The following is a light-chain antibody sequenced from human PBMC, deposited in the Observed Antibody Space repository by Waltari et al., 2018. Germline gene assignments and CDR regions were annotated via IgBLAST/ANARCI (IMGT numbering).Light chain of an antibody. Sequence: DIQMTQSPSSLSASVGDRVTITCQASQDINNYLNWYQQKPGKAPKLLIYDASSLETGVPSMFSGSGSGSHFTFTISSLQPEDIATYYCHQYDNLPFTFGPGTKVDIK. CDR1: QDINNY. V-gene: IGKV1-33*01. CDR2: DAS. CDR3: HQYDNLPFT. J-gene: IGKJ3*01.